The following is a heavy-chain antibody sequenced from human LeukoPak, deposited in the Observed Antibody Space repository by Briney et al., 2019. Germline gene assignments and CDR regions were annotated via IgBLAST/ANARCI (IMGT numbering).Heavy chain of an antibody. V-gene: IGHV4-59*01. CDR1: GGSISSYY. Sequence: SETLSLTCTVSGGSISSYYWSWIRQPPGKGLEWLGYIYYSGSTNYNPSLKSRVTISVDTSKNQFSLKLSSVTAADTAVYYCARVRGAAAPIDAFDIWGQRTMVTVSS. D-gene: IGHD6-13*01. CDR2: IYYSGST. J-gene: IGHJ3*02. CDR3: ARVRGAAAPIDAFDI.